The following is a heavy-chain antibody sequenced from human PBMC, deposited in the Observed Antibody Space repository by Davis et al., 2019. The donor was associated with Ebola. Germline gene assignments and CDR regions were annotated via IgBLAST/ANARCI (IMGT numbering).Heavy chain of an antibody. V-gene: IGHV3-48*03. CDR2: IGPSGTDI. D-gene: IGHD3-16*01. Sequence: GESLKISCAASGFIFSSYEMTWVRQAPGGGLEWISFIGPSGTDIAYADCVRGRFTISRDNAKNSLFLQMNSLKTEDTAIYYCTDVGAGSDYWGQGTLVTVSS. J-gene: IGHJ4*02. CDR3: TDVGAGSDY. CDR1: GFIFSSYE.